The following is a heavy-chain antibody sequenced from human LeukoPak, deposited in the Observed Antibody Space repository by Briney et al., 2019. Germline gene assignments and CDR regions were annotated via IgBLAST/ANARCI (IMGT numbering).Heavy chain of an antibody. V-gene: IGHV1-8*03. CDR3: ARGRRQTTVRPPYYYYMDV. D-gene: IGHD4-11*01. J-gene: IGHJ6*03. CDR2: MNPNSGNT. CDR1: GYTFTSYD. Sequence: GASVKVSCKASGYTFTSYDINWVRQATGQGLEWMGWMNPNSGNTGYAQKFQGRVTITRNTSISTAYMELSSLRSEDTAVYYCARGRRQTTVRPPYYYYMDVWGKGTTVTVSS.